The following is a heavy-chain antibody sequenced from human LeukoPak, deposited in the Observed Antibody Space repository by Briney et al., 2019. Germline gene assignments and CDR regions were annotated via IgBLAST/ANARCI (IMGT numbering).Heavy chain of an antibody. CDR2: ISYSGST. V-gene: IGHV4-59*01. J-gene: IGHJ3*02. CDR1: GGSFTPYY. CDR3: ARGFDGPNAFDI. Sequence: SETLSLTCTVSGGSFTPYYWSWIRQPPGKGLEWIGHISYSGSTNYNPSLKSRVTVSIDTSKNQVSLKLSSMTAADTAVYYCARGFDGPNAFDIWGQGTMVTVSS. D-gene: IGHD3-9*01.